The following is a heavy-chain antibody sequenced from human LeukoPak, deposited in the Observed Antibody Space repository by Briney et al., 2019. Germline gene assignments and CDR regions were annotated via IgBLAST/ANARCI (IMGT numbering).Heavy chain of an antibody. CDR1: GGSISSYY. D-gene: IGHD5-24*01. J-gene: IGHJ4*02. CDR3: ARDKRGDGYGDFDY. Sequence: PSETLSLTCTVSGGSISSYYWSWIRQPPGKGLEWIGYIYYSGSTNYNPSLKSRVTISVDTSKNQFSLRLSSVTAADTAVYYCARDKRGDGYGDFDYWGQGTLVTVSS. V-gene: IGHV4-59*01. CDR2: IYYSGST.